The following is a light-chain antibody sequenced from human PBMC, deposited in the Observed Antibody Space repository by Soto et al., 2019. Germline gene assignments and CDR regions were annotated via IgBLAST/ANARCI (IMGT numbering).Light chain of an antibody. CDR1: QSLVSTDGNTY. Sequence: DVVMTQSPLSLPVTLGQPASISCRSSQSLVSTDGNTYLNWFQQRPGQSPRRLIYKVSNRDSGVPDRFSGSGSGTDFTLKISRVEAEDVGVYYCMQGTHWPWTFCQGTKVEIK. CDR2: KVS. J-gene: IGKJ1*01. V-gene: IGKV2-30*01. CDR3: MQGTHWPWT.